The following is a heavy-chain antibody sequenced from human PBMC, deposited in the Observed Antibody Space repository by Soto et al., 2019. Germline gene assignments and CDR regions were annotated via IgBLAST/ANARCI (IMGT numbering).Heavy chain of an antibody. Sequence: GESLKISCQGSGYRFTDYWIGWVRQMPGKGLEWMGIIYPGDSETTYGPSFQGQVTISADKSISTAYLQWSSLKASDTPMYYCAIYASSSEWDYFDYWGQGTLVTVSS. J-gene: IGHJ4*02. CDR1: GYRFTDYW. CDR3: AIYASSSEWDYFDY. V-gene: IGHV5-51*01. D-gene: IGHD6-6*01. CDR2: IYPGDSET.